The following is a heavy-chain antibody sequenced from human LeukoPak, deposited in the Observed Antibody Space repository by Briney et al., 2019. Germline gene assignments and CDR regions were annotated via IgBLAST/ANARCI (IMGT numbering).Heavy chain of an antibody. CDR3: ARGGLWSSSWYGY. CDR2: INHSGST. D-gene: IGHD6-13*01. CDR1: GGSFSGYY. V-gene: IGHV4-34*01. J-gene: IGHJ4*02. Sequence: SETLSLTCAVYGGSFSGYYRSWIRQPPGKGLEWIGEINHSGSTNYNPSLKSRVTISVDTSKNQFSLKLSSVTAADTAVYYCARGGLWSSSWYGYWGQGTLVTVSS.